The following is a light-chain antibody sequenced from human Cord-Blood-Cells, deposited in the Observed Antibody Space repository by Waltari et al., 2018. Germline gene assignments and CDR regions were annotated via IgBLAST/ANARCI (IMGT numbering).Light chain of an antibody. CDR1: QSVSSY. CDR3: QHRSNWPRT. V-gene: IGKV3-11*01. Sequence: EIVLPQPPPPLSLLQGERPTSSCRASQSVSSYLAWYQQKPGQAPRLLIYDASSRATSIPARFSGSCSGTDFTLTSSSLEPEDVAVYCCQHRSNWPRTFGQGTKVEIK. J-gene: IGKJ1*01. CDR2: DAS.